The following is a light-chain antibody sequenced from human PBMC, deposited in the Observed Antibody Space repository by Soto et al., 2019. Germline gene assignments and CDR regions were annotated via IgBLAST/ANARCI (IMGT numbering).Light chain of an antibody. CDR1: QTISSY. Sequence: EIVLTQSPATLSLSPGERATLSCRASQTISSYLLWYQQKPGQAPRLLIDDASNRATGIPARFSGSGSETDFTLTISSLEPEDFAVYYCQHRMNWPLTFGQGTRLEIK. CDR3: QHRMNWPLT. J-gene: IGKJ5*01. V-gene: IGKV3-11*01. CDR2: DAS.